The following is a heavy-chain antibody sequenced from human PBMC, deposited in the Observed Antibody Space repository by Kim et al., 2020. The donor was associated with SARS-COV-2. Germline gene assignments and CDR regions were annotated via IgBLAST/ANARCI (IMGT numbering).Heavy chain of an antibody. D-gene: IGHD3-22*01. V-gene: IGHV1-69*13. CDR2: IIPIFGTA. CDR3: AREPKRDYYDCSGYLFDY. Sequence: SVKVSCKASGGTFSSYAISWVRQAPGQGLEWMGGIIPIFGTANYAQKFQGRVTFTADESTSTAYMELSSLRSEDTAVYYCAREPKRDYYDCSGYLFDYWGQGTLVTVSS. CDR1: GGTFSSYA. J-gene: IGHJ4*02.